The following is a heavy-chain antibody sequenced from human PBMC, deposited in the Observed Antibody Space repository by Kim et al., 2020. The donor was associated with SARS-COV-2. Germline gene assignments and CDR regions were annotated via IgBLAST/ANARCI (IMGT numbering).Heavy chain of an antibody. Sequence: GGSLRLSCAASGFTFTNAWMTWVRQAPGKGLEWVAHIRSKDDGGTTDYATPVKGRFTISSDDTTSTLYLQINSLRAEDTAVYYCTTEPRGFSYGYYYGMDGWGQGTTVTVSS. CDR3: TTEPRGFSYGYYYGMDG. J-gene: IGHJ6*02. CDR1: GFTFTNAW. V-gene: IGHV3-15*05. CDR2: IRSKDDGGTT. D-gene: IGHD3-16*01.